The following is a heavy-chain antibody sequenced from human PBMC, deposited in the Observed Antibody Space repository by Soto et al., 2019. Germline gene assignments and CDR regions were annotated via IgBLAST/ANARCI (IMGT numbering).Heavy chain of an antibody. Sequence: VQLVESGGGVVQPGRSLRLSCAASGFTFNTYAMHWVRQAPGKGLEWVAVISYDGSNKYYADSVKGRFTISRDNSKNTLYLQMNSLRAEDTAVYYCARPYESSGPFDYWGQGTLVTVSA. V-gene: IGHV3-30-3*01. D-gene: IGHD3-22*01. CDR3: ARPYESSGPFDY. CDR1: GFTFNTYA. CDR2: ISYDGSNK. J-gene: IGHJ4*02.